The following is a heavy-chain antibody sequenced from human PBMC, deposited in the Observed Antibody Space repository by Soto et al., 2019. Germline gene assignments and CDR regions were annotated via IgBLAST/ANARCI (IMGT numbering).Heavy chain of an antibody. V-gene: IGHV3-7*01. J-gene: IGHJ6*02. CDR3: AAKRLYFYGPDV. CDR1: GFSLSTSW. Sequence: EVQLVESGGGLVQPGGSLRLSCTASGFSLSTSWMTWVRQAPGKGLEWVANIMQDGSDKYYVDSVKGRFTISRDNAKNSLYLQMTSLRAEDTAVYYCAAKRLYFYGPDVWGQGTTVTVSS. CDR2: IMQDGSDK.